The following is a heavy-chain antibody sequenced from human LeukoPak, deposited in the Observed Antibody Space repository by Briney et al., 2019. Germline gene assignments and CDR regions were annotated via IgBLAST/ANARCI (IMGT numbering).Heavy chain of an antibody. CDR2: IYYSGST. D-gene: IGHD3-22*01. CDR3: ARVRDYYDSSGPTDFDY. Sequence: PSETLSLTCTVSGGSISSGGYYWSWIRQHPGKGLEWIGYIYYSGSTYYNPSLKSRVTISVDTSKNQFSLKLSSVTAADTAVYYCARVRDYYDSSGPTDFDYWGQGTLVTVSS. CDR1: GGSISSGGYY. V-gene: IGHV4-31*03. J-gene: IGHJ4*02.